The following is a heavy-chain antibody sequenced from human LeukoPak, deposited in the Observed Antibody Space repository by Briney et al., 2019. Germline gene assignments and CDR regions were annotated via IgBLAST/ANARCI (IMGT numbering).Heavy chain of an antibody. J-gene: IGHJ1*01. D-gene: IGHD6-19*01. CDR2: IYTSGST. CDR1: GGSFSGYY. Sequence: SETLSLTCAVYGGSFSGYYWSWIRQPPGKGLEWIGRIYTSGSTNYNPSLKSRVTMSVDTSKNQFSLKLSSVTAADTAVYYCARAKGYSSGWYTNAEYFQHWGQGTLVTVSS. CDR3: ARAKGYSSGWYTNAEYFQH. V-gene: IGHV4-59*10.